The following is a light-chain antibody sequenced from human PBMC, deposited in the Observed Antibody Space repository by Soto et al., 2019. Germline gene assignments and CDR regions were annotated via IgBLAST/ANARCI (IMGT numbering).Light chain of an antibody. Sequence: QSVLTQPPSASGTPGQRVTISCSGSSSNIGSKTVNWYQQLPGTAPKLLIYGSDQRPSGVPGRFSGSKSGTSASLAISGLQSEDEADYYCAAWDDSLNGYVFGTGTRSPS. J-gene: IGLJ1*01. V-gene: IGLV1-44*01. CDR3: AAWDDSLNGYV. CDR2: GSD. CDR1: SSNIGSKT.